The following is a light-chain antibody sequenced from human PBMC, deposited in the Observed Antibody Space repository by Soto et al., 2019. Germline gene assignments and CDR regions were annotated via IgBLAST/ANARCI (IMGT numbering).Light chain of an antibody. J-gene: IGKJ4*01. V-gene: IGKV4-1*01. CDR1: QSVLYSSNNKNY. Sequence: DIVMTQSPDSLAVSLGERATINCKSSQSVLYSSNNKNYLVWYQQKPGQPPQLLIYWASTRESGVPDRFSGSGSGTDFTLTISSLQAEDVAVYYCQQHYSHPLTFGGGTKVEIK. CDR2: WAS. CDR3: QQHYSHPLT.